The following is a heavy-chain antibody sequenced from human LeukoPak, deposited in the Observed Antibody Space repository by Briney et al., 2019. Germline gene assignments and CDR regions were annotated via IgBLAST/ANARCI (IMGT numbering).Heavy chain of an antibody. V-gene: IGHV3-64D*06. CDR3: YCRDDLPA. D-gene: IGHD5-24*01. CDR1: GFTVTHHA. J-gene: IGHJ5*02. CDR2: VDANGRTT. Sequence: PGGSLRLSCSASGFTVTHHAMHWVRQAPGKGLEYVSAVDANGRTTYYADSVKGRFTISRDDSKNTLYLHMSSLRPEDTAIYYCYCRDDLPAWGQGTLIIISS.